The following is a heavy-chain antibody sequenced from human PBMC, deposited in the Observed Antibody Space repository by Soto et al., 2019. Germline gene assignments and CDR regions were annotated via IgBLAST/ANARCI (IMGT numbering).Heavy chain of an antibody. CDR2: ISRSGSII. V-gene: IGHV3-11*01. Sequence: QVQLVESGGGLVKPGGSLRLSCAASEFMFSDYYMSWIRQAPGKGLELLSHISRSGSIIYDADSVRGRFTISRDNTKNSLYLQMNSLRAEDTAVYYCARGGYDFWSGSSPYYYYGLDVWGQGTTVTVSS. CDR1: EFMFSDYY. CDR3: ARGGYDFWSGSSPYYYYGLDV. D-gene: IGHD3-3*01. J-gene: IGHJ6*02.